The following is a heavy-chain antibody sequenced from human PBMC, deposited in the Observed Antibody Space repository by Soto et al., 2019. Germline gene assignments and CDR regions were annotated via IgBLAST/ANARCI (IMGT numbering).Heavy chain of an antibody. CDR2: IYYSGST. V-gene: IGHV4-61*01. J-gene: IGHJ4*02. CDR1: GGSVSSGSYY. CDR3: ARDPVTK. Sequence: QVQLQESGPGLVKPSETLSLTCTVSGGSVSSGSYYWSWIRQPPGKGLEWIGYIYYSGSTNSNPSLKSRVTISVDTSKNQFSLKLSSVTAADTAVYYCARDPVTKWGQGTLVTVSS. D-gene: IGHD4-17*01.